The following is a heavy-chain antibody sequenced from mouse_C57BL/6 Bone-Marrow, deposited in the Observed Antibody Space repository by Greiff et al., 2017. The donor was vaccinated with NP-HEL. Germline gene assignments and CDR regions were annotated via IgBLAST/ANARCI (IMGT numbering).Heavy chain of an antibody. CDR2: INPYNGGT. CDR3: ARYYGSRGWYFDV. CDR1: GYTFTDYY. J-gene: IGHJ1*03. Sequence: VQLQQSGPVLMKPGASVKMSCKASGYTFTDYYMNWVKQSHGKSLEWIGVINPYNGGTSYNQKFKGKATLTVDKSSSTAYMELNSLTSEDSAVYYCARYYGSRGWYFDVWGTGTTVTVSS. D-gene: IGHD1-1*01. V-gene: IGHV1-19*01.